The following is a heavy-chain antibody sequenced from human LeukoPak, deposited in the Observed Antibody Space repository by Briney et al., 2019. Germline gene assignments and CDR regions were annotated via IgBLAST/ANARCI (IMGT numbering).Heavy chain of an antibody. D-gene: IGHD4-17*01. Sequence: SETLSLTCAVSTDSFSSHYWTWIRQPPGKGLEWIGYISYIGSTNYNPSLKSRVTISIDTSKNQFSLKLSSVTAANTAVYWARDVVTVTKGFDIWGQGTMVSVSS. CDR2: ISYIGST. V-gene: IGHV4-59*11. CDR3: ARDVVTVTKGFDI. CDR1: TDSFSSHY. J-gene: IGHJ3*02.